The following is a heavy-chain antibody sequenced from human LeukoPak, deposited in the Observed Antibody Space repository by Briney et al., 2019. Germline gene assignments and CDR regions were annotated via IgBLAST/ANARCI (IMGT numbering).Heavy chain of an antibody. Sequence: PGGSLRLSCAASGFTFSSYGMHWVRQAPGKGLEWVAVISYDGSNKYYADSVKGRFTISRDNSKNTLYLQMNSLRAEDTAVYYCAKDYYDSSGYYLRGQYYFDYWGQRTLVTVSS. V-gene: IGHV3-30*18. CDR1: GFTFSSYG. D-gene: IGHD3-22*01. CDR2: ISYDGSNK. J-gene: IGHJ4*02. CDR3: AKDYYDSSGYYLRGQYYFDY.